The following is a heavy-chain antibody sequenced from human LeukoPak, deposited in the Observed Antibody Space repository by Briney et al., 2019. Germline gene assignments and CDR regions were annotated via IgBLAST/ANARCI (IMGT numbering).Heavy chain of an antibody. Sequence: GGSLRLSCAASELTFNSDWMHWVRQAPGKGLVWVSRINSDGSTTNYADSVKGRFTISRDNAKNTLYLQMNSLRAEDTAVYYCTSYTSGWNWGQGTLVTVSS. CDR3: TSYTSGWN. CDR1: ELTFNSDW. V-gene: IGHV3-74*01. J-gene: IGHJ4*02. CDR2: INSDGSTT. D-gene: IGHD6-19*01.